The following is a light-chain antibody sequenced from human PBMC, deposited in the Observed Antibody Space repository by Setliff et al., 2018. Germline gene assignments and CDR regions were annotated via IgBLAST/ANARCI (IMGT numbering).Light chain of an antibody. J-gene: IGLJ1*01. Sequence: QSVLTQPPSASGSPGQSGTNSCTGTSNDVWGHNYVSWYQQHPGKAPQLTIYDVTKRPSGVPDRFSGSKSGNTASLTVSGLQAEDEAEYYCSFYADSNIFLFGRGTKVTVL. CDR1: SNDVWGHNY. V-gene: IGLV2-8*01. CDR2: DVT. CDR3: SFYADSNIFL.